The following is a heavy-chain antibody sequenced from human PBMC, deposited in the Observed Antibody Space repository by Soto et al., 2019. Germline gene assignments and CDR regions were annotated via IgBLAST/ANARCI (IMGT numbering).Heavy chain of an antibody. Sequence: XGSLSLSCAASGFTFSSYSMNWVRQAPGKGLEWVSSISSSSSYIYYADSVKGRFTISRDNAKNSLYLQMNSLRAEDTAVYYCARDGDSSNPSNWGQGTLVTVSS. V-gene: IGHV3-21*01. D-gene: IGHD6-13*01. CDR3: ARDGDSSNPSN. CDR2: ISSSSSYI. CDR1: GFTFSSYS. J-gene: IGHJ4*02.